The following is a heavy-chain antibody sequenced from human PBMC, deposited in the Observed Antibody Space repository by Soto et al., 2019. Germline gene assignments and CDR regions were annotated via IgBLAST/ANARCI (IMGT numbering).Heavy chain of an antibody. CDR2: ISGSGGST. CDR3: AGWGYDCWSGYPDYYYYGMDG. CDR1: GFTFSSYA. D-gene: IGHD3-3*01. V-gene: IGHV3-23*01. Sequence: EVQLLESGGGLVQPGGSLRLSCAASGFTFSSYAMSWVRQAPGKGLEWVSAISGSGGSTYYADSVKGRFTISRDNSKNTLYLQMNSLRAEDTAVYYCAGWGYDCWSGYPDYYYYGMDGWGQGTTVTVSS. J-gene: IGHJ6*02.